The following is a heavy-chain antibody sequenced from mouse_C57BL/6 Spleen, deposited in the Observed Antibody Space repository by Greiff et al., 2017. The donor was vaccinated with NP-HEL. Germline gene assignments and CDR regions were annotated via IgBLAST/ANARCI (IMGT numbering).Heavy chain of an antibody. CDR2: ISYDGSN. V-gene: IGHV3-6*01. J-gene: IGHJ1*03. CDR1: GYSITSGYY. CDR3: ARGYDYDGYWYFDV. D-gene: IGHD2-4*01. Sequence: EVQLVESGPGLVKPSQSLSLTCSVTGYSITSGYYWNWIRQFPGNKLEWMGYISYDGSNNYNPSLKNRISITRDTSKNQFFLKLNSVTTEDTATYYCARGYDYDGYWYFDVWGTGTTVTVSS.